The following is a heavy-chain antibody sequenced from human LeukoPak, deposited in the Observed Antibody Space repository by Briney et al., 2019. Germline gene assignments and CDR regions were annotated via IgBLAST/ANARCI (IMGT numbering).Heavy chain of an antibody. J-gene: IGHJ4*02. D-gene: IGHD1-26*01. CDR3: ARAAYSGSYHSDY. V-gene: IGHV4-59*01. Sequence: SETLSLTCAVFGGSFSGYYWNWIRQPPGKGLEWIGYIYYSGSTNYNPSLKSRVTISVDTSKNQFSLKLSSVTAADTAVYYCARAAYSGSYHSDYWGQGTLVTVSS. CDR1: GGSFSGYY. CDR2: IYYSGST.